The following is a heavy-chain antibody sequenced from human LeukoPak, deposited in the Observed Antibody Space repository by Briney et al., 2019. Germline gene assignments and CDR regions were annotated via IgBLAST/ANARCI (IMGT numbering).Heavy chain of an antibody. Sequence: GGSLRLSCAASGFTFSSYSMNWVRQAPGKGLEWVSSISSSGSYIYYADSVKGRFTISRDNAKNSLYLQMNSLRAEDTAVYYCARGHYDFWSGDQDFDYWGQGTLVTVSS. J-gene: IGHJ4*02. CDR2: ISSSGSYI. CDR3: ARGHYDFWSGDQDFDY. V-gene: IGHV3-21*01. CDR1: GFTFSSYS. D-gene: IGHD3-3*01.